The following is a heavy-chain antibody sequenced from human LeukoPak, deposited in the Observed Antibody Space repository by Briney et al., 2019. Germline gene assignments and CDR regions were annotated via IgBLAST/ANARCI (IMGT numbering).Heavy chain of an antibody. V-gene: IGHV4-39*07. J-gene: IGHJ4*02. CDR3: ASQGYCSGGSCYGGKLN. Sequence: PSETLSLTCTVSGGSISSSSYYWGWIRQPPGKGLEWIGSIYYSGSTYYNPSLKSRVTISVDTSKNQFSLKLSSVTAADTAVYYCASQGYCSGGSCYGGKLNWGQGTLVTVSS. CDR1: GGSISSSSYY. CDR2: IYYSGST. D-gene: IGHD2-15*01.